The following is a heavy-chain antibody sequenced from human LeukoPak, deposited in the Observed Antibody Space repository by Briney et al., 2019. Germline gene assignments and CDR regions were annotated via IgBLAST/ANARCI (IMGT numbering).Heavy chain of an antibody. Sequence: GGSLRLSCAASGFTFSSFGMHWVRQPPGKGLEWVALISYDGSNKYYTDSVKGRFTISRDNTKNTQYLQMNSLRVDDTAVYFCAKGGGSGWSDDYSYYYMDVWGKGTTVTAS. D-gene: IGHD6-19*01. CDR3: AKGGGSGWSDDYSYYYMDV. V-gene: IGHV3-30*18. J-gene: IGHJ6*03. CDR2: ISYDGSNK. CDR1: GFTFSSFG.